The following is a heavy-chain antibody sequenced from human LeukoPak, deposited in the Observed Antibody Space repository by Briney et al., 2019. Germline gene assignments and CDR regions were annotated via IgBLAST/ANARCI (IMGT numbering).Heavy chain of an antibody. V-gene: IGHV3-23*01. D-gene: IGHD2-8*01. CDR1: GFTFSSYA. CDR2: ISGSGGST. J-gene: IGHJ6*02. CDR3: AKEDAVPFYYYGMDV. Sequence: GRSLRLSCAASGFTFSSYAMSWVRQAPGKGLEWVSAISGSGGSTYYADSVKGRFTISRDNSKNTLYLQMNSLRAEDTAVYYCAKEDAVPFYYYGMDVWGQGTTVTVSS.